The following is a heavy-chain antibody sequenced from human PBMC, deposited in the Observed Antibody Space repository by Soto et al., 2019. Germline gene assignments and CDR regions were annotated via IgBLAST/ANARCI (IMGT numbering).Heavy chain of an antibody. V-gene: IGHV3-74*01. CDR1: GFTFSGYW. CDR2: ISGDGSST. Sequence: EVQLVESGGGLVQPGGSLRLSCAASGFTFSGYWMHWVRQVPGKGLVWVSRISGDGSSTNYADFAKGRFTISRDNAKNTVYLQMNSLIVEATAVYYCARRVWDGGYCDFLGQGILVTVSS. J-gene: IGHJ4*02. D-gene: IGHD2-15*01. CDR3: ARRVWDGGYCDF.